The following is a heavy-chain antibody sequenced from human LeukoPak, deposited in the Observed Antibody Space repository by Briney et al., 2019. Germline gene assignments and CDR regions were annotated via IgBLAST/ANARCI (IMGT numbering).Heavy chain of an antibody. CDR2: INPNSGGT. V-gene: IGHV1-2*02. D-gene: IGHD6-13*01. CDR3: ARGDGGSWSGSWFDP. CDR1: GYTFTGYY. Sequence: ASVKVSCKASGYTFTGYYMHWVRQAPGQGLEWMGWINPNSGGTNYAQKFQGRVTMTRDTSTSTAYMELSRLRSDDTAVYYCARGDGGSWSGSWFDPWGQGTLVTVSS. J-gene: IGHJ5*02.